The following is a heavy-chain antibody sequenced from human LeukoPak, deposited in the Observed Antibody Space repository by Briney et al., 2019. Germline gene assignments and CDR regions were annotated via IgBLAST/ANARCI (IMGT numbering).Heavy chain of an antibody. J-gene: IGHJ4*02. CDR1: GFIFSSYE. D-gene: IGHD6-13*01. V-gene: IGHV3-48*03. CDR2: ISSSGRTM. CDR3: AKAPIAAAGTPFDY. Sequence: GGSLRLSCAASGFIFSSYEMSWVRQAPGKGLEWVSYISSSGRTMFYADSVKGRFTVSRDNSKNTLYLQMNSLRAEDTAVYYCAKAPIAAAGTPFDYWGQGTLVTVSS.